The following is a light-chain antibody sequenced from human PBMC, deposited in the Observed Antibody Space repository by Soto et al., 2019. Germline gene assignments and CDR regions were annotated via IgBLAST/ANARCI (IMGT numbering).Light chain of an antibody. Sequence: QSVLTQPASVSGSPGQSITISCTGTSSDIDAYNYVSWYQQHPGKAPKLMIYDVSNRPSGISNRFSGSKSGNTASLTISGLQAGDEADYYCGSYTTSSNYVFGTGTKVTVL. CDR2: DVS. J-gene: IGLJ1*01. V-gene: IGLV2-14*01. CDR1: SSDIDAYNY. CDR3: GSYTTSSNYV.